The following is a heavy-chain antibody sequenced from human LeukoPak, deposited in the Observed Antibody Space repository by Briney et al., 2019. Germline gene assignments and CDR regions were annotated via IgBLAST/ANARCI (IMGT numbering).Heavy chain of an antibody. Sequence: SETLSLTCTVSGYSISSGYYWVWIRQTPGKGLEWIGSIYRSGSTNYNPSLKSRVTISVDTSKNQFSLKVNSVTAADTALYYCAGGDCSSTICYSPMDVWGKGTTVTVSS. CDR2: IYRSGST. D-gene: IGHD2-2*01. CDR1: GYSISSGYY. CDR3: AGGDCSSTICYSPMDV. J-gene: IGHJ6*03. V-gene: IGHV4-38-2*02.